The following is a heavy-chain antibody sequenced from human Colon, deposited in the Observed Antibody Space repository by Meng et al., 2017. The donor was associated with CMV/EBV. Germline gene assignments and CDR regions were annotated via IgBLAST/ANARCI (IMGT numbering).Heavy chain of an antibody. CDR2: VRYDESNK. D-gene: IGHD1-26*01. J-gene: IGHJ4*02. CDR3: AKGGSYYPHPSFYFDY. V-gene: IGHV3-30*02. CDR1: GFRFYNFG. Sequence: GESLKISCAASGFRFYNFGMHWVRQAPGKGLEWVAFVRYDESNKYYADSVKGRFTISRDNSKNTLYLQMNSMRAEDTAVYYCAKGGSYYPHPSFYFDYWGQGTQVTVSS.